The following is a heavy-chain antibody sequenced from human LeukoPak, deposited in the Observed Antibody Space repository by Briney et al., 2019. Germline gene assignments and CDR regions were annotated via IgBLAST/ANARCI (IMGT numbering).Heavy chain of an antibody. CDR2: IHYSGSN. Sequence: WETLSLLCSVSGGSVTNYYWSWIRQPPGKGLEWIGHIHYSGSNNYSPSLNSRVTMFVAKSKNQISLRLSSVTAADTAVYYCARHGTVFSGSYYDYSGEGTQVTLS. CDR3: ARHGTVFSGSYYDY. CDR1: GGSVTNYY. V-gene: IGHV4-59*08. D-gene: IGHD1-26*01. J-gene: IGHJ4*02.